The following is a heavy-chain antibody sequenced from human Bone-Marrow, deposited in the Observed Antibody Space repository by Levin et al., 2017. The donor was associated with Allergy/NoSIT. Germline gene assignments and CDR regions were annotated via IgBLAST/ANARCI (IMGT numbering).Heavy chain of an antibody. Sequence: GGSLRLSCAASGFTFSSYGMHWVRQAPGKGLEWVAVISYDGSNKYYADSVKGRFTISRDNSKNTLYLQMNSLRAEDTAVYYCAKDSPTLVDYDSSGYLDYWGQGTLVTVSS. V-gene: IGHV3-30*18. D-gene: IGHD3-22*01. CDR1: GFTFSSYG. J-gene: IGHJ4*02. CDR2: ISYDGSNK. CDR3: AKDSPTLVDYDSSGYLDY.